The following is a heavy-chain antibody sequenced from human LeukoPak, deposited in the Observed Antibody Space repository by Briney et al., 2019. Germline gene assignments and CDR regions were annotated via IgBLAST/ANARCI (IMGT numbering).Heavy chain of an antibody. Sequence: ASVKVSCKASGYTFTSYGISWVRQAPGQGLEWMGGIIPIFGTANYAQKFQGRVTITADKSTSTAYMELSSLRSEDTAVYYCASAERSLWFGELLSSGPFDYWGQGTLVTVSS. CDR2: IIPIFGTA. D-gene: IGHD3-10*01. J-gene: IGHJ4*02. CDR1: GYTFTSYG. CDR3: ASAERSLWFGELLSSGPFDY. V-gene: IGHV1-69*06.